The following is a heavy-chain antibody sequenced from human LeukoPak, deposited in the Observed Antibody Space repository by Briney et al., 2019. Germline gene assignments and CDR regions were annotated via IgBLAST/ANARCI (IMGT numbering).Heavy chain of an antibody. CDR1: GGSFSGYY. V-gene: IGHV4-34*01. Sequence: PSETLSLTCAVYGGSFSGYYWSWIRQPPGKGLEWIGEISHSGSTNYNPSLKSRVTISVDTSKNQFSLKLSSVTAADTAVYYCARGDRYYDILTGYWGGPSDFDYWGQGTLVTVSS. CDR3: ARGDRYYDILTGYWGGPSDFDY. J-gene: IGHJ4*02. D-gene: IGHD3-9*01. CDR2: ISHSGST.